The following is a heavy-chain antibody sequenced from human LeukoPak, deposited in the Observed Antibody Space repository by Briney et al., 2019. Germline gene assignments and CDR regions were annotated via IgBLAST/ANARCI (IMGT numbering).Heavy chain of an antibody. V-gene: IGHV3-7*01. J-gene: IGHJ4*02. CDR2: IKNDGAVK. Sequence: GGSLRLSCAASGFTFSYHWMTWVRQAPGKGLEWVANIKNDGAVKNYVDSVKGRFTISRDNAKNSLYLQMNSLRAEDTAVYYCAKRVAVAGTNYWGQGTLVTVSS. CDR3: AKRVAVAGTNY. CDR1: GFTFSYHW. D-gene: IGHD6-19*01.